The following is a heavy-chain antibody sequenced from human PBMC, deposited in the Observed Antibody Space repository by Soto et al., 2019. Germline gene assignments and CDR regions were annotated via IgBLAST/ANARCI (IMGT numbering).Heavy chain of an antibody. CDR3: ARDHIVVVPAAIPEDNYYYYGMDV. CDR2: ISSSSSYI. CDR1: GFTFSSYS. Sequence: PGGSLRLSCAASGFTFSSYSMNWVRQAPGKGLEWVSSISSSSSYIYYADSVKGRFIISRDNAKNSLYLQMNSLRAEDTAVYYCARDHIVVVPAAIPEDNYYYYGMDVWGQGTTVTVS. J-gene: IGHJ6*02. V-gene: IGHV3-21*01. D-gene: IGHD2-2*02.